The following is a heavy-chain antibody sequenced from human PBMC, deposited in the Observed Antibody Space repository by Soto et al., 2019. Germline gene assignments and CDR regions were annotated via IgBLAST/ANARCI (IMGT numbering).Heavy chain of an antibody. CDR2: ISAYNGNT. CDR1: GYTFTSYG. J-gene: IGHJ6*02. CDR3: ARKVRLCGMDG. D-gene: IGHD2-21*01. V-gene: IGHV1-18*01. Sequence: ASVQVSCKASGYTFTSYGLSWVRQAPGQGLEWLGWISAYNGNTNYAQKLQGRVTMTTDTSTSTAYMELRSLRSDDTAVYYCARKVRLCGMDGWGRGTTVAVSS.